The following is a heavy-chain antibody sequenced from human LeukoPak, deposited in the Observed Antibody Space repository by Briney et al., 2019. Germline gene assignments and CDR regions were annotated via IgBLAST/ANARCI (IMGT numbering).Heavy chain of an antibody. CDR2: ISAGGGST. Sequence: PGGSLRLSCAASGFTFSDYAMSWVRQAPGKGLVWVSGISAGGGSTYYADSMKGRFTVSRDTSKNTLYLQMNSLRAEDTAVYYCAKGGRVGYCSGGSCFNWFDPWGQGTLVTVSS. D-gene: IGHD2-15*01. J-gene: IGHJ5*02. CDR1: GFTFSDYA. CDR3: AKGGRVGYCSGGSCFNWFDP. V-gene: IGHV3-23*01.